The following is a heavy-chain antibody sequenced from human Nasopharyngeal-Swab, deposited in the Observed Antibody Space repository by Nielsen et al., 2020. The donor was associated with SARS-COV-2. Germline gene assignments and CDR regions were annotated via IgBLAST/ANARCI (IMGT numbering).Heavy chain of an antibody. D-gene: IGHD3-3*01. CDR3: ARDPDYDFWSGYSKSFDY. J-gene: IGHJ4*02. CDR2: ISSSSSTI. CDR1: GFTFSSYS. V-gene: IGHV3-48*04. Sequence: GESLKISCAASGFTFSSYSMNWVRQAPGKGLEWVSYISSSSSTIYYADSVKDRFTISRDNAKNSLYLQMNSLRAEDTAVYYCARDPDYDFWSGYSKSFDYWGQGTLVTVSS.